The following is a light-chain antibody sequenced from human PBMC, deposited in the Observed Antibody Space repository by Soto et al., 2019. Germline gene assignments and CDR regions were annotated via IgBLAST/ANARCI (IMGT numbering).Light chain of an antibody. CDR2: ADN. J-gene: IGLJ3*02. V-gene: IGLV1-40*01. CDR3: SSYTSSSTRV. Sequence: QSVLTQPPSVSGAPRQRVTISCAGASSNVGPGDAVHWYQHLPGTAPKLLIYADNNRPSGVPDRFSASKSGTSASLAITGLQAEDEADYYCSSYTSSSTRVFGGGTKLTVL. CDR1: SSNVGPGDA.